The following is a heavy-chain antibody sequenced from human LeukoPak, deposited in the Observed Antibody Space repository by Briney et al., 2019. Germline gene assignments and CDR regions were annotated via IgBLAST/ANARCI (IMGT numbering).Heavy chain of an antibody. V-gene: IGHV3-7*01. D-gene: IGHD3-10*01. Sequence: GGSLRLSCAASGFTFSSYWMSWVRQAPGKGLEWVANIKQDGSEKYYVDSVKGRFTIPRDNAKNSLYLQMSSLRAEDTAVYYCARHYYGPQVWDYWGQGTLVTVSS. CDR2: IKQDGSEK. CDR3: ARHYYGPQVWDY. J-gene: IGHJ4*02. CDR1: GFTFSSYW.